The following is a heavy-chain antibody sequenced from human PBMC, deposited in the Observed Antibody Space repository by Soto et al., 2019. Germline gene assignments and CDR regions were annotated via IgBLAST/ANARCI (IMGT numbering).Heavy chain of an antibody. Sequence: EVQLLESGGGLVQPGGSLRLSCAASGFTFSSYVMSWVRQAPGKGLEWVSAIRGSSGSTDYADSVKGRFTISRDNSKNTLYLQMNSLRAEDTAVYYCAKDGQQQLASYFDYWGRGTLVTVSS. V-gene: IGHV3-23*01. CDR3: AKDGQQQLASYFDY. CDR2: IRGSSGST. D-gene: IGHD6-13*01. CDR1: GFTFSSYV. J-gene: IGHJ4*02.